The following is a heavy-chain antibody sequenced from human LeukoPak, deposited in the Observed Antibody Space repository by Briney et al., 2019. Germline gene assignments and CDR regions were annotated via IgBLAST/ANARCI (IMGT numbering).Heavy chain of an antibody. CDR2: LSASGGLT. D-gene: IGHD1-26*01. CDR3: AKVEDGDQWARKNSFDY. Sequence: GSLRLSCAASGFTFSSYAMSWVRQAPGKGLEWVSGLSASGGLTYYSDSVKGRFTISRDNSKNTLYLQMNSLRAEDTAVYYCAKVEDGDQWARKNSFDYWGQGTLVTVSS. CDR1: GFTFSSYA. V-gene: IGHV3-23*01. J-gene: IGHJ4*02.